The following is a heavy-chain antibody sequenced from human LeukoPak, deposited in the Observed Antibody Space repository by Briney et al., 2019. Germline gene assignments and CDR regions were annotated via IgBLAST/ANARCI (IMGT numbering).Heavy chain of an antibody. CDR1: GYTFTAYY. V-gene: IGHV1-2*02. CDR3: ARGNTIFGGAPCRF. CDR2: INPNSGDT. J-gene: IGHJ4*01. Sequence: ASVKVSCKASGYTFTAYYMHWVRQAPGQGLEWMGWINPNSGDTNYAQRFQGGVTLTRDTSISTAYMELSRLRSDDTAVYYCARGNTIFGGAPCRFWGQGTPVT. D-gene: IGHD3-3*01.